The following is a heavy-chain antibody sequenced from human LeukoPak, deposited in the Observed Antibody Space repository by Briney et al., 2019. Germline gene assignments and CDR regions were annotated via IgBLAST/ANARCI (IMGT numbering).Heavy chain of an antibody. CDR1: AFTFSSYG. Sequence: QTGGSLRLSCAASAFTFSSYGMHWVRQAPGKGLEWVAFNRYDGSNKYYADSVKGRFTISRDNSKNTLYLQMNSLRADDTAVYYCARGGGYCSGGSCYRFLYWGQGTLVTVSS. J-gene: IGHJ4*02. CDR2: NRYDGSNK. D-gene: IGHD2-15*01. CDR3: ARGGGYCSGGSCYRFLY. V-gene: IGHV3-30*02.